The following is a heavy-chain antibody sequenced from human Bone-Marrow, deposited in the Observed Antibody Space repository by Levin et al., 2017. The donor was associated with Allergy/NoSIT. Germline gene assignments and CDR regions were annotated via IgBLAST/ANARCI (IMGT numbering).Heavy chain of an antibody. D-gene: IGHD2-2*01. CDR1: GFTFSSYA. V-gene: IGHV3-23*01. J-gene: IGHJ4*02. CDR2: ISKSGGST. CDR3: ARKGAFCTSTSCAAHFDS. Sequence: GESLKISCGASGFTFSSYAMSWVRQAPGKGLEWVSDISKSGGSTYYADSVKGRFTISRDNSKNTLYLQMNNLRAEDTAVYYCARKGAFCTSTSCAAHFDSWGQGTPVTVSS.